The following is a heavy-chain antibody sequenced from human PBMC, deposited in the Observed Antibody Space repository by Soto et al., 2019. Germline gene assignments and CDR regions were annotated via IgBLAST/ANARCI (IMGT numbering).Heavy chain of an antibody. CDR3: ARSCCGEQNWFDP. J-gene: IGHJ5*02. V-gene: IGHV3-74*01. Sequence: EVQLVESGGDLVHPGGSLRLSCAASGGAFSGYWMHWVRQVPGKGLVWVSRINGAGTTTTYADSVQGRFTISRDNGKNTLYLQMNSLRVDDTGVYFCARSCCGEQNWFDPWGQGNLDTVSS. CDR1: GGAFSGYW. CDR2: INGAGTTT. D-gene: IGHD3-10*01.